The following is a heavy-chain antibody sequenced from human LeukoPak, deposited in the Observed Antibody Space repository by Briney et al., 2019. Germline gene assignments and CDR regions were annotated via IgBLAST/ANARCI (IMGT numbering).Heavy chain of an antibody. CDR2: IRYDGSNK. CDR1: GFTFSGYG. CDR3: AKDAKLGGDYYYYMDV. D-gene: IGHD1-26*01. V-gene: IGHV3-30*02. J-gene: IGHJ6*03. Sequence: GGSLRLSCAASGFTFSGYGMHWVRQAPGKGLEWVAFIRYDGSNKYYADSVKGRFTISRDNSKNTLYLQMNSLRAEDTAVYYCAKDAKLGGDYYYYMDVWGKGTTVTISS.